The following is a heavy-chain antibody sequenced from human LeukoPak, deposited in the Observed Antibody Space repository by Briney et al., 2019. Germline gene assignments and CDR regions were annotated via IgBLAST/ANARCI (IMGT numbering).Heavy chain of an antibody. CDR2: ISGSGGST. D-gene: IGHD3-10*01. CDR1: GFTFSSYA. V-gene: IGHV3-23*01. Sequence: GGSLRLSCAASGFTFSSYAMSWVRQAPGKGLEGVSAISGSGGSTYYADSVKGRFTISRDNSKNTLYLQMNSLRAEDTAVYYCAKDQELLWFGEPFDYWGQGTLVTVSS. CDR3: AKDQELLWFGEPFDY. J-gene: IGHJ4*02.